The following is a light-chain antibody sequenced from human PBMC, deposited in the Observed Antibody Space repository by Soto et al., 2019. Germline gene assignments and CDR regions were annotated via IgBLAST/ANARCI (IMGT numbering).Light chain of an antibody. V-gene: IGLV2-14*01. Sequence: QSVLTQPASVSGSPGQSITISCTGTGSDVGSYKYVSWYQQHPGKAPKLIIFEVSNRPSGVSDRFSGSKSGNRASLTFSGLQAEDEADYYCSSYTSISSLGVFGTGTKVTVL. J-gene: IGLJ1*01. CDR3: SSYTSISSLGV. CDR2: EVS. CDR1: GSDVGSYKY.